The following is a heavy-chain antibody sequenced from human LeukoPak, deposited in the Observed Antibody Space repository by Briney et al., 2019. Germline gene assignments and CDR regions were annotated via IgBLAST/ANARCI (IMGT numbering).Heavy chain of an antibody. D-gene: IGHD2-2*01. CDR1: GYTFTNYG. CDR3: ARWDRSTAATFDF. J-gene: IGHJ4*02. V-gene: IGHV1-18*04. CDR2: ISAYNGNT. Sequence: ASVKVSCKASGYTFTNYGFNWVRQAPGQGLEWMGWISAYNGNTNYAQKVQGRVTMTTDTSTNTAYMELRSLRSDDTAVYYCARWDRSTAATFDFLGQGTPGTVSS.